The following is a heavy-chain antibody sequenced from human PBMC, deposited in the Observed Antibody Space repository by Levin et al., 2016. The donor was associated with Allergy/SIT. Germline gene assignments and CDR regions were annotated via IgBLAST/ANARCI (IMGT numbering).Heavy chain of an antibody. Sequence: SVKGRFTISRDNAKNSLYLQMNSLRAEDTAVYYCAGDEYSNSMDVWGQGTTVTVSS. CDR3: AGDEYSNSMDV. D-gene: IGHD6-6*01. J-gene: IGHJ6*02. V-gene: IGHV3-21*01.